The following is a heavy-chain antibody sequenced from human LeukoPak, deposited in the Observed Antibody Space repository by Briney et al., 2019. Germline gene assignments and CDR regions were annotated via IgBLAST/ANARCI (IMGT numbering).Heavy chain of an antibody. Sequence: PGESLKISFKGSGYRLTKSWIGWVRQMPGKGLEWLGIIYPDDSRTRYSPSFQGQVTMSVDKSISTAYLQWSSLKASDTAMYYCARPSYGASDYWGQGTLVTVSS. CDR1: GYRLTKSW. J-gene: IGHJ4*02. CDR2: IYPDDSRT. CDR3: ARPSYGASDY. D-gene: IGHD4-17*01. V-gene: IGHV5-51*01.